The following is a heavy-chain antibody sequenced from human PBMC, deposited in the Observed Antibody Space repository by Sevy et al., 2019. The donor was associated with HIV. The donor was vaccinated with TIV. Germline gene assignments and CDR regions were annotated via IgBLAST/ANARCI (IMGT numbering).Heavy chain of an antibody. V-gene: IGHV4-39*01. CDR1: GGSISSSSYY. D-gene: IGHD3-22*01. CDR2: IYYSGST. Sequence: SETLSLTCTVSGGSISSSSYYWGWIRQPPGKGLEWIGSIYYSGSTYYNPSLKSRVTISVDTSKNQFSLKLSSVTAADTAVYYCARQIHHDSSGYSYYWGQGTLVTVSS. J-gene: IGHJ4*01. CDR3: ARQIHHDSSGYSYY.